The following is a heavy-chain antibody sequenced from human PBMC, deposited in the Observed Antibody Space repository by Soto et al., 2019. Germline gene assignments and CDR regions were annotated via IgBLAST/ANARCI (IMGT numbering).Heavy chain of an antibody. V-gene: IGHV5-51*01. D-gene: IGHD3-10*02. CDR1: GYSFTNNW. CDR3: ARSTRVRDNVYYFYYCMDV. Sequence: GESLKISCKASGYSFTNNWIGWVRQMPGKGLEWMGVIYPGDSDTRYSPSFQGQVTLTADKSINTAYLQWSSLQDSDTAMYYCARSTRVRDNVYYFYYCMDVWGKGTTVTVSS. J-gene: IGHJ6*03. CDR2: IYPGDSDT.